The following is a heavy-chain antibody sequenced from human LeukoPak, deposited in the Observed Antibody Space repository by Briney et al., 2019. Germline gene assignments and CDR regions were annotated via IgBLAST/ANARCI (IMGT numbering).Heavy chain of an antibody. CDR1: GFTFSSYA. CDR2: ISGSGGST. D-gene: IGHD3-22*01. CDR3: AKAETRYYYDSSGCFDY. Sequence: GGSLRLSCAASGFTFSSYAMSWVRQAPGKGLEWVSGISGSGGSTYYADSVKGRFTISRDNSKNTLYLQMNSLRAEDTAVYYCAKAETRYYYDSSGCFDYWGQGTLVTVSS. J-gene: IGHJ4*02. V-gene: IGHV3-23*01.